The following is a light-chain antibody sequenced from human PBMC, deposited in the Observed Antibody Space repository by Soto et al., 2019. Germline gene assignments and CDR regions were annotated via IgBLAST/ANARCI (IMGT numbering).Light chain of an antibody. CDR2: DAA. CDR3: CLQSEKAPLT. V-gene: IGKV3-11*02. CDR1: QSVSSD. J-gene: IGKJ4*01. Sequence: EIVLTQSPATLSLSPGERSTLSFRSSQSVSSDLFWYQQQPGESAPLFLFDAANRAHGSPAWLCGGGSGGAFTPPISSILHPDYFGTYCCLQSEKAPLTFGRGTKVDI.